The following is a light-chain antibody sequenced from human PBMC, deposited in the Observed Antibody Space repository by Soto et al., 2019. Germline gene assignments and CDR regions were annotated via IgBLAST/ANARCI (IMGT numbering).Light chain of an antibody. V-gene: IGLV2-11*01. Sequence: CALTQPRSVSGSPGQSVTISCAGTSSDVGGYNYVSWYQQYPGKAPKLMISDVSKRPSGVPDRFSGSKSGNTASLTISGLQAEVEADYYCCSYAGTYTPVVFGGGTKLTVL. CDR1: SSDVGGYNY. J-gene: IGLJ2*01. CDR3: CSYAGTYTPVV. CDR2: DVS.